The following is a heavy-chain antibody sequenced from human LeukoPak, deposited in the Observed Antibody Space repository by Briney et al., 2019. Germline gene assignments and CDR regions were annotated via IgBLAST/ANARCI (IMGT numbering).Heavy chain of an antibody. CDR3: EKDGALMAEGGTWHCFDP. CDR2: ISWNSGSI. V-gene: IGHV3-9*01. J-gene: IGHJ5*02. Sequence: GRSLRLSCAASGFAFDDYAMHWVRQVPGKGLEWVSGISWNSGSIGYADSVKGRFTISRDNAKNSLYLQLNSLRAEDTAFYYCEKDGALMAEGGTWHCFDPWGQGPLVTVSS. CDR1: GFAFDDYA. D-gene: IGHD1-1*01.